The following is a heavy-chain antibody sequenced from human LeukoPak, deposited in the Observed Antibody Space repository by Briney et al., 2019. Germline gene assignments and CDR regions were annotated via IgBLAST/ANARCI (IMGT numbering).Heavy chain of an antibody. V-gene: IGHV4-61*02. CDR3: ARGISSGWFYDAFDI. CDR2: FYTSGGT. J-gene: IGHJ3*02. CDR1: AGSISSGSYY. D-gene: IGHD6-19*01. Sequence: SETLSLTCTVSAGSISSGSYYWSWIRQPAGKGLEWIGRFYTSGGTTSNPSLKSRVTILVDTSKNQFSLKLSSVTAADTAVYYCARGISSGWFYDAFDIWGQGTMVTVSS.